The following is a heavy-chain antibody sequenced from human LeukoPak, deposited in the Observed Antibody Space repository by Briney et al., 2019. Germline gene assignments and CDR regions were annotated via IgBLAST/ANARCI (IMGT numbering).Heavy chain of an antibody. CDR1: GFSFSSHN. CDR3: ARESGKFDY. V-gene: IGHV3-43*02. J-gene: IGHJ4*02. CDR2: ISGDGVST. Sequence: PGGSLRLSCAASGFSFSSHNMNWVRQAPGKGLEWVSLISGDGVSTFYADSVKGRFSISRDNSKNSLSLEMNSLRTEDTAMYYCARESGKFDYWGQGTLVAVSS.